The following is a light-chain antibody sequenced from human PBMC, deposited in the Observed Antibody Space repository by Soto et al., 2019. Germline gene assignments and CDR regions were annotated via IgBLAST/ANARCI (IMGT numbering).Light chain of an antibody. CDR2: DVS. CDR3: SSYTSSSSYV. J-gene: IGLJ1*01. Sequence: QSALTQPASVSGSPGQSITISCTGTSVAVGGYNYVSWYQQHPGKAPKLMIYDVSNRPSGVSNRFSGSKSGNTASLTISGLQAEDEADYYCSSYTSSSSYVFGTGTKVTVL. V-gene: IGLV2-14*01. CDR1: SVAVGGYNY.